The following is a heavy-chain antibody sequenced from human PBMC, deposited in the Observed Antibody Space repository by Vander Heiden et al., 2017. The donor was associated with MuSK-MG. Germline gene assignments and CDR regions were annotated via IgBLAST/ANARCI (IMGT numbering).Heavy chain of an antibody. CDR1: GASIGSSGYY. D-gene: IGHD5-18*01. CDR2: IYYRGNP. CDR3: AREGGGYSYGPDY. Sequence: QVQLQESGPGLVKPSQTLSLTCTVSGASIGSSGYYWTWIRQHPGKGLEWIGYIYYRGNPYYNPSLRGRISLSIDTRKNQFSLRLSAVTAADTAVYYCAREGGGYSYGPDYWGRGTLVTVSS. J-gene: IGHJ4*01. V-gene: IGHV4-31*03.